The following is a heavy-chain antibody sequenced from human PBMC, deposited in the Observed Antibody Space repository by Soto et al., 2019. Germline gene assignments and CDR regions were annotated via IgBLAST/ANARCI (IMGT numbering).Heavy chain of an antibody. CDR3: ARVSRSSWYGRGQNPYYFDY. CDR2: INHSGSS. J-gene: IGHJ4*02. Sequence: ASETLSLTCAVYGGSFSGYYWSWIRQPPGKGLEWIGEINHSGSSNYNPSLKSRVTMTRDTSISTAYMELSRLRSDDTAVYYCARVSRSSWYGRGQNPYYFDYWGQGTLVTVSS. CDR1: GGSFSGYY. V-gene: IGHV4-34*10. D-gene: IGHD6-13*01.